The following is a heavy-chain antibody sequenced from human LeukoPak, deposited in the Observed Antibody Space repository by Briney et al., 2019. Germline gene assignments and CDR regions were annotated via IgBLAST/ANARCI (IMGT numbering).Heavy chain of an antibody. D-gene: IGHD2-2*01. CDR2: IYPGDSDT. CDR3: ARVCWITTSCYEDD. J-gene: IGHJ4*02. V-gene: IGHV5-51*01. Sequence: GDSLKISCKGSEYNFTSYWIGGVRQLTGKGLEGMGKIYPGDSDTRSSPSCQSHVSLAPHKTLSTPYLQQPSLKAPDHAIHYWARVCWITTSCYEDDWGQGTLVTVSS. CDR1: EYNFTSYW.